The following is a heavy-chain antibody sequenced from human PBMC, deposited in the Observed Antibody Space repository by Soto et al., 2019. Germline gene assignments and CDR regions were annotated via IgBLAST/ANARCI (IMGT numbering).Heavy chain of an antibody. CDR2: ISWASRSI. D-gene: IGHD2-21*02. CDR3: AKAMYGGDRHTYSYIDP. J-gene: IGHJ2*01. CDR1: GFTFDDYA. V-gene: IGHV3-9*01. Sequence: EVQLVESGGGLVQPGMSLRLSCAASGFTFDDYAMHWVRQAPGKGLEWVSGISWASRSIAYAESVRGRCTISRDNAKNSLYLQMNSLRPEDTALYYCAKAMYGGDRHTYSYIDPWGRGTLVTVSS.